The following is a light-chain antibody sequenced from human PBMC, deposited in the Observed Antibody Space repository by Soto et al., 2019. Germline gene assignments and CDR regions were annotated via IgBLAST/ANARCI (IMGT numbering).Light chain of an antibody. CDR2: GAS. CDR1: QGVSSK. J-gene: IGKJ1*01. V-gene: IGKV3-15*01. CDR3: QQYNNWPPWA. Sequence: EIVMTQSPAPLSVSPGERGTLSCRVSQGVSSKLAWYQHKPGQPPRLLIYGASTRATGIPARFSGSGSGTEFTLTISSLQSEDFGVYYCQQYNNWPPWALGQGTKVDIK.